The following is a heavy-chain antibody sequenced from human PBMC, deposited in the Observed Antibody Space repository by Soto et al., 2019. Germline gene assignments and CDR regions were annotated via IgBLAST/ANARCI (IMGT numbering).Heavy chain of an antibody. CDR3: ARVSIAVAGLWFDP. V-gene: IGHV3-7*01. Sequence: EVQLVESGGGLVQPGGSLRLSCAASGFTFSSYWMSWVRQAPGKGLEWVANIKQDGSEKYYVDSVKGRFTISRDNAKNSLYLQMNSLRAEDTAVYYCARVSIAVAGLWFDPWGQGTLVTVSS. J-gene: IGHJ5*02. CDR2: IKQDGSEK. CDR1: GFTFSSYW. D-gene: IGHD6-19*01.